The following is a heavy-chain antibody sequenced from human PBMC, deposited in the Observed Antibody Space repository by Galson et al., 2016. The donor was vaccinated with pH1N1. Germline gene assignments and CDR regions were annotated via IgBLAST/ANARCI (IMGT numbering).Heavy chain of an antibody. CDR3: VRAPIGNDGY. V-gene: IGHV3-74*01. J-gene: IGHJ4*02. CDR1: GFTLSNYW. CDR2: INTDGSTT. D-gene: IGHD1-1*01. Sequence: SLRLSCAASGFTLSNYWMHWVRQAPGKGLVWVARINTDGSTTTYADSVKGRFTVSRDNAKTTLYLQMNSLRVEDSAVYYCVRAPIGNDGYWGQGTLVTVSS.